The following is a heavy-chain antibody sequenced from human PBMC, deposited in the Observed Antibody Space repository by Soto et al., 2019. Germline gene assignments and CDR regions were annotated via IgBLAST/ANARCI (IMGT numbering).Heavy chain of an antibody. J-gene: IGHJ5*02. CDR3: ARLSRPNYYDTSGFFKDNWFDP. CDR2: IIPIVETP. V-gene: IGHV1-69*01. Sequence: QVQLVQSGAAVKKPGSSMKVSCKASGGTFNSYDINWVRQAPGQGLEWMGGIIPIVETPKYAQKFQGRVTITADESTNTDYMELSSLRSEDTAMYYCARLSRPNYYDTSGFFKDNWFDPWGQGTLVTVSS. CDR1: GGTFNSYD. D-gene: IGHD3-22*01.